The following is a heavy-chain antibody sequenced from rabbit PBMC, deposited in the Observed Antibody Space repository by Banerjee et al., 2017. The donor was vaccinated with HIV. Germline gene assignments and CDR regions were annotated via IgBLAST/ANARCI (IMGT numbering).Heavy chain of an antibody. CDR2: IYTSSGST. CDR3: ARDGYTYGYAGYAYALDL. CDR1: GIAFSSYSY. V-gene: IGHV1S43*01. D-gene: IGHD6-1*01. J-gene: IGHJ3*01. Sequence: QQQLEESGGGLVKPGGTLTLTCKASGIAFSSYSYMCWVRQAPGKGLELIACIYTSSGSTWYASWVSGRFTISRSTSLNTVDLKLTGLTAADTATYFCARDGYTYGYAGYAYALDLRGTGTLVTVS.